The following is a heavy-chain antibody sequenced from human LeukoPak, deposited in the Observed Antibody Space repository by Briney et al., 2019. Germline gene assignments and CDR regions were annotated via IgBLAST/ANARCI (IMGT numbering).Heavy chain of an antibody. V-gene: IGHV3-21*01. D-gene: IGHD3-22*01. CDR2: ISSSSSYI. CDR1: GFTFSSYS. CDR3: AREYYYDSSGYENEFDY. Sequence: GGSLRLSCAASGFTFSSYSMNWVRQAPGKGLEWVSSISSSSSYIYYADSVRGRFTISRDNAKNSLYLQMNSLRAEDTAVYYCAREYYYDSSGYENEFDYWGQGTLVTVSS. J-gene: IGHJ4*02.